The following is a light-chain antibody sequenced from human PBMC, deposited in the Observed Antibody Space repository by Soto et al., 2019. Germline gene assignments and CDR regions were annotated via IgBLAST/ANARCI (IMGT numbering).Light chain of an antibody. CDR1: SGHSSNA. CDR2: LKSDGSH. V-gene: IGLV4-69*01. CDR3: QTWGTGIQGV. J-gene: IGLJ3*02. Sequence: QPVLTQSPSASASLGASVKLTCTLSSGHSSNAIAWHQQRPQKGPRYLMKLKSDGSHTKGDGIPDRFSGSSSGTERHLIISSLQSEDEADYYCQTWGTGIQGVFGGGTKLTVL.